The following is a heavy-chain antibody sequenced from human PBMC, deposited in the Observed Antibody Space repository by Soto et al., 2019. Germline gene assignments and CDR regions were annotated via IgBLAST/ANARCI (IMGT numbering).Heavy chain of an antibody. CDR3: ARRMVRGVRIIDY. Sequence: QLQLQESGPGLVKPSETLSLTCTVSGGSISSSSYYWGWIRQPPGKGLEWIGSIYYSGSTYYNPSLKSRVTISVDTSKNQFSLKLSSVTAADTAVYYCARRMVRGVRIIDYWGQGTLVTVSS. J-gene: IGHJ4*02. CDR1: GGSISSSSYY. V-gene: IGHV4-39*01. CDR2: IYYSGST. D-gene: IGHD3-10*01.